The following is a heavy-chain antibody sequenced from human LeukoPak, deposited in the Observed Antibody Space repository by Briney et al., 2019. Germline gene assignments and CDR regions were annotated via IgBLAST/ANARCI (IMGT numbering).Heavy chain of an antibody. Sequence: SETLSLTCTVSGGSISSYYWSWIRQPPGKGLEWIGYIYTSGSTNYNPSLKSRVTMSVDTSKNQFSLKLSSVTAADTAVYYCARLYYDSRGYYFDYWGQGTLVTVSS. CDR3: ARLYYDSRGYYFDY. CDR2: IYTSGST. J-gene: IGHJ4*02. D-gene: IGHD3-22*01. V-gene: IGHV4-4*09. CDR1: GGSISSYY.